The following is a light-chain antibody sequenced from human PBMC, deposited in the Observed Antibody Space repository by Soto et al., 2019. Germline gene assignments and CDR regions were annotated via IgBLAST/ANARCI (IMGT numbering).Light chain of an antibody. CDR1: QSFNNW. J-gene: IGKJ1*01. Sequence: IQMTQSPSTLSASVGDRVTITCRASQSFNNWLAWYQQKPGKAPKLLIYDASTLETGVPSRFSGSGSGTEFTLTISGLQPDDFATYHCQQYNSFSRTFGQGTKVEIK. CDR3: QQYNSFSRT. V-gene: IGKV1-5*01. CDR2: DAS.